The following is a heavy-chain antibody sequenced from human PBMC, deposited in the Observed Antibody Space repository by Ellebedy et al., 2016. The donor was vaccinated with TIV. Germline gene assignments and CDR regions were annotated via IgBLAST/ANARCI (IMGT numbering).Heavy chain of an antibody. V-gene: IGHV3-7*01. J-gene: IGHJ4*02. CDR3: TRARREYASGWDPFDY. Sequence: GGSLRLSXAASGFSFSSFWMSWVRQAPGKGPEWVASIKHDESEIYSMDSVKGRFAISRDKAQNSLYLQMNTLRAQDTAVYYCTRARREYASGWDPFDYWGQGTLVTVSS. CDR2: IKHDESEI. D-gene: IGHD6-19*01. CDR1: GFSFSSFW.